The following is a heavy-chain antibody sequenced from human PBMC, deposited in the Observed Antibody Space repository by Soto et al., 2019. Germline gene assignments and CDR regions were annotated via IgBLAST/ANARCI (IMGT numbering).Heavy chain of an antibody. CDR3: ARGRAYYYDSSGYYPDAFDI. J-gene: IGHJ3*02. D-gene: IGHD3-22*01. Sequence: PGGSLRLSCAASGFTFSSYDMHWVRQATGKGLEWVSAIGTAGDPYYPGSVKGRFTISRENAKNSLYLQMNSLRAGDTAVYYCARGRAYYYDSSGYYPDAFDIWGQGTMVTVS. V-gene: IGHV3-13*05. CDR1: GFTFSSYD. CDR2: IGTAGDP.